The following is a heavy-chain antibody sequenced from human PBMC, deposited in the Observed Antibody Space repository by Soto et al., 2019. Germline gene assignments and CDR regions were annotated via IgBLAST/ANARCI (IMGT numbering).Heavy chain of an antibody. D-gene: IGHD3-16*01. V-gene: IGHV4-61*01. CDR2: MYYSGST. CDR1: GGSVSSGTFY. J-gene: IGHJ4*02. CDR3: ARGRGYYDMTYFDY. Sequence: SETLSLTCIVSGGSVSSGTFYWSWIRQPPGEGLEWIGYMYYSGSTNYNPSLKSRLIISADTSNNQFSLKLSSVSAADTAVYYCARGRGYYDMTYFDYWGQGTLVTVSS.